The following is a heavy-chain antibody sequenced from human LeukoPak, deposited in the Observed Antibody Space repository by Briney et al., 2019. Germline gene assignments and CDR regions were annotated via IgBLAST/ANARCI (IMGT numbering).Heavy chain of an antibody. J-gene: IGHJ6*02. CDR1: GGSFSGYY. CDR2: INHSGST. D-gene: IGHD1-26*01. CDR3: ARVEDRGSYYKHYGMDV. V-gene: IGHV4-34*01. Sequence: SETLSLTCAVYGGSFSGYYWSWIRQPPGKGLEWIGEINHSGSTNYNPSLKSRVTISVDTSKNQFSLKLSSVTAADTAVYYCARVEDRGSYYKHYGMDVWGQGTTVTVSS.